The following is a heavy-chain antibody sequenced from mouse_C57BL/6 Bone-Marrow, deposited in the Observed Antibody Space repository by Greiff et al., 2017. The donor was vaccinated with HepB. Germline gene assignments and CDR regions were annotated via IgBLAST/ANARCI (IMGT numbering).Heavy chain of an antibody. Sequence: EVKLMESGEGLVKPGGSLKLSCAASGFTFSSYAMSWVRQTPEKRLEWVAYISSGGDYIYYADTVKGRFTISRDNARNTLYLQMSSLKSEDTAMYYCTRAYYDYHFDYWGQGTTLTVSS. CDR3: TRAYYDYHFDY. D-gene: IGHD2-4*01. CDR2: ISSGGDYI. V-gene: IGHV5-9-1*02. CDR1: GFTFSSYA. J-gene: IGHJ2*01.